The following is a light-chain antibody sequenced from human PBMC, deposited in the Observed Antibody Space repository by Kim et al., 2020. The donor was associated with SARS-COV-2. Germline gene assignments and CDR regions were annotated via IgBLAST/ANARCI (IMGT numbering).Light chain of an antibody. CDR1: RSDVGGYNY. J-gene: IGLJ3*02. Sequence: GQSITRSCTGTRSDVGGYNYVSWYQQHPGKAPKLMLYAVSKRPSGVSNRFSGSKSGNTASLTISGLQAEDEADYYCTSYTSSITWVFGGGTQLTVL. CDR3: TSYTSSITWV. V-gene: IGLV2-14*04. CDR2: AVS.